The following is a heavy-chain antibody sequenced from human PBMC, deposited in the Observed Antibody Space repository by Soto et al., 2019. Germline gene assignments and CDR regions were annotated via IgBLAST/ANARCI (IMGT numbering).Heavy chain of an antibody. Sequence: EVQLVESGGGLVQPGRSLRLSCAASGFTFDDYAMHWVRQTPGKGLEWVSGITWNSGTIGYADSVKGRFTISRDNGKNTLYLQMNSLRPEDTALYYCAKAHYGSAIYGMDVWGQGTTVTVSS. D-gene: IGHD3-10*01. CDR3: AKAHYGSAIYGMDV. CDR2: ITWNSGTI. J-gene: IGHJ6*02. CDR1: GFTFDDYA. V-gene: IGHV3-9*01.